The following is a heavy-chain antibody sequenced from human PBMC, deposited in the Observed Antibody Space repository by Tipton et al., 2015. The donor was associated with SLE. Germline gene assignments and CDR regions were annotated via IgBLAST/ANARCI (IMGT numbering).Heavy chain of an antibody. D-gene: IGHD3-22*01. CDR3: ARGGYYYDSSGRYFDL. J-gene: IGHJ2*01. CDR1: GYSISSGYY. CDR2: IYHSGST. V-gene: IGHV4-38-2*01. Sequence: TLSLTCAVSGYSISSGYYWGWTRQPPGKGLEWIGSIYHSGSTYYNPSLKSRVTISVDTSKNQFSLNLSSVTAADTAVYYCARGGYYYDSSGRYFDLWGRGTLVTVSS.